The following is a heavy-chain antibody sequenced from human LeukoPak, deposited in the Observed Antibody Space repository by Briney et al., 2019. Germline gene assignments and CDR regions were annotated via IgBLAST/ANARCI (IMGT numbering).Heavy chain of an antibody. CDR3: ARDPLSSSSFDL. CDR2: ISSRSATI. CDR1: GCTFSSYS. V-gene: IGHV3-48*01. J-gene: IGHJ4*02. Sequence: GGSLSLSCAASGCTFSSYSMNWVRQAPGKGLEWVSYISSRSATIYYADSVKGRFTISRNNAKHLLHLQMNSLRAEDTAVYYCARDPLSSSSFDLWGQGTLVTVSS. D-gene: IGHD6-13*01.